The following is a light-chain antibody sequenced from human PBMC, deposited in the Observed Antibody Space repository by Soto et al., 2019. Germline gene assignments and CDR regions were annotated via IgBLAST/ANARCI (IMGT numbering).Light chain of an antibody. J-gene: IGKJ1*01. CDR1: QSLNGW. V-gene: IGKV1-5*03. CDR2: KVS. Sequence: DIQMTQSPSTLSASVGDRVTITCRASQSLNGWLAWFQQKPGKAPKALIYKVSNLESGVPLRFSGSGSGTEFTLTVIILQSDDFATYYCQQYNSNWWTFGQGTKVEIK. CDR3: QQYNSNWWT.